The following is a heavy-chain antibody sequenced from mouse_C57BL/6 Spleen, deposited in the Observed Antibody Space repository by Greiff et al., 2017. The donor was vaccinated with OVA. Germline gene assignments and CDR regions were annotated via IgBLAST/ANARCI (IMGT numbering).Heavy chain of an antibody. Sequence: QVQLQQSGAELVKPGASVKLSCKASGYTFTSYWMQWVKQRPGQGLEWIGEIDPSDSYTNYNQKFKGKATLTVDTSSSTAYMQLSSLTSEDSAVYYCARDDGYYEAYWGQGTLVTVSA. D-gene: IGHD2-3*01. CDR1: GYTFTSYW. CDR3: ARDDGYYEAY. J-gene: IGHJ3*01. CDR2: IDPSDSYT. V-gene: IGHV1-50*01.